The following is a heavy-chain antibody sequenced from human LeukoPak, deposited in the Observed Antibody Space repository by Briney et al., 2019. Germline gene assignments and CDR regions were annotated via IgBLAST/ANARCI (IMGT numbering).Heavy chain of an antibody. CDR3: GIFYAGSMD. J-gene: IGHJ4*02. Sequence: SETLSLTCAVYGRSFIDFSWKWFRQPPGKGLEWIGEIDQSGATKYNLFLMRQATISVDKSQDQLSLRLSSVTSADTAVYYCGIFYAGSMDWGRGTLVTVSS. CDR1: GRSFIDFS. D-gene: IGHD2/OR15-2a*01. V-gene: IGHV4-34*01. CDR2: IDQSGAT.